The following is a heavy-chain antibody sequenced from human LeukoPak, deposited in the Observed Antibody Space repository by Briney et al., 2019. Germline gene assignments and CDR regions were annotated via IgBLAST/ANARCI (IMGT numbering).Heavy chain of an antibody. CDR1: GYTFTNYG. Sequence: GASVKVSCKASGYTFTNYGISWVRQAPGQGLEWMGWISAYDGNTNYLQKFQGRVTMTTDTATRTAYMELRRLRSDDPAVYYCARAKVIASAGPPNWFDPWGPGTLVTVSS. D-gene: IGHD6-13*01. J-gene: IGHJ5*02. CDR3: ARAKVIASAGPPNWFDP. CDR2: ISAYDGNT. V-gene: IGHV1-18*01.